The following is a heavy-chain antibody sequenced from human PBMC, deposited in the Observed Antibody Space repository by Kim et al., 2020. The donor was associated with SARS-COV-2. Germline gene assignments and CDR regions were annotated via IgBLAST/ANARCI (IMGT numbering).Heavy chain of an antibody. CDR3: VRGSHWGGDY. CDR1: GFTFSDYQ. D-gene: IGHD3-16*01. Sequence: GGSLRLSCAASGFTFSDYQMSWILQGPGKGLEWISYITSSGSVIYSADSVRGRFTISRDNARNLLFLQMNILRVEDTAVYYCVRGSHWGGDYWGQGTLVTVSS. CDR2: ITSSGSVI. J-gene: IGHJ4*02. V-gene: IGHV3-11*01.